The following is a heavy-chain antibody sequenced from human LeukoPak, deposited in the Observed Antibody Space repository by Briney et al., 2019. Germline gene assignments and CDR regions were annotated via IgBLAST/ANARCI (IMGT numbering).Heavy chain of an antibody. Sequence: GGSLRLSCAASGFTFSSYGMHWVRQAPGKGLEWVAFIRYDGSNKYYADSVKGRFTISRDNSKNTLYLQMNSLRVEDTAVYYCASGKDYGDYYPPGFDYWGQGTLVTVSS. V-gene: IGHV3-30*02. D-gene: IGHD4-17*01. CDR3: ASGKDYGDYYPPGFDY. CDR1: GFTFSSYG. J-gene: IGHJ4*02. CDR2: IRYDGSNK.